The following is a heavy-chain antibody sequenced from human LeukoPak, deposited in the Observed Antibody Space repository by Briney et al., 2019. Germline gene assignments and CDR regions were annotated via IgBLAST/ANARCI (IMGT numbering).Heavy chain of an antibody. Sequence: GGSLRLSCVAYGFAFRNYAMTWVRQTPGEGLEWVATIGTTINGTYYADSVRGRFTIARDNPRDTLHLYMNSLSADDTALYYCARLVVDLPADWFDPWGKGTVVIVSS. V-gene: IGHV3-23*05. J-gene: IGHJ5*02. CDR2: IGTTINGT. CDR1: GFAFRNYA. D-gene: IGHD2-15*01. CDR3: ARLVVDLPADWFDP.